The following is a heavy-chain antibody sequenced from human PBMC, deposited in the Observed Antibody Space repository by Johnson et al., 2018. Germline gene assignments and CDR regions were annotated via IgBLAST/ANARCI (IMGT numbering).Heavy chain of an antibody. Sequence: VQLVESGGGLVKPGGSLRLSCAASGFTFSSYWMSWVRQAPGKGLEWVANIKQDGSEKYYVDSVKGRFTISRDNAKNSLYLQRKSRRAEDTAVYYCARESDSSPSSYYYYYLDFWGKGTTVTVSS. V-gene: IGHV3-7*01. D-gene: IGHD6-6*01. CDR1: GFTFSSYW. CDR3: ARESDSSPSSYYYYYLDF. CDR2: IKQDGSEK. J-gene: IGHJ6*03.